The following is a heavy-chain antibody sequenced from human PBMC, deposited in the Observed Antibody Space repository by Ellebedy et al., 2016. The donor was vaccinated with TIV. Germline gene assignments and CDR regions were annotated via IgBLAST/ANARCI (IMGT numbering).Heavy chain of an antibody. CDR3: AKASPVGSSWIKYNWFDP. V-gene: IGHV3-30*04. CDR2: ISSDGNTK. Sequence: GGSLRLSCAASGFTISSNAMHWFRQPPGKGLEWVAVISSDGNTKYYADSVQGRFTISRDTSKNTLYLQMNSLRAEDTAVYYCAKASPVGSSWIKYNWFDPWGQGTLVTVSS. D-gene: IGHD6-13*01. J-gene: IGHJ5*02. CDR1: GFTISSNA.